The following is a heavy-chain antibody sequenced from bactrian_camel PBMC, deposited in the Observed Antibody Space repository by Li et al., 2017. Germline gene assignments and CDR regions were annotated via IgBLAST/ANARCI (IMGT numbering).Heavy chain of an antibody. CDR3: AAVTTIGCPAEPLGDEDFRH. Sequence: DVQLVESGGGSVQAGGSLRLSCAASGSTISTMCLGWFRQAPGKEREGLAAAGDDDVTSYTDSVKGRFTISRDNAKNTLYLQMNDLKTEDTGVYVCAAVTTIGCPAEPLGDEDFRHWGQGTQVTVS. D-gene: IGHD1*01. CDR2: AGDDDVT. V-gene: IGHV3S44*01. J-gene: IGHJ6*01. CDR1: GSTISTMC.